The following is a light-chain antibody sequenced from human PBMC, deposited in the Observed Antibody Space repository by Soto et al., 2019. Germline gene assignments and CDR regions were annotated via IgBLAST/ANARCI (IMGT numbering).Light chain of an antibody. V-gene: IGLV4-69*01. J-gene: IGLJ2*01. Sequence: QPVLTQSPSASASLGASVKLTCTLSSGHSSYAIAWHQQQPEKGPRYLMKLNSDGSHSKGDGIPDRFSGSSSGAERYLTISSLQSEDEADYYCQTWGRGIHVVFGGGTQLTVL. CDR1: SGHSSYA. CDR2: LNSDGSH. CDR3: QTWGRGIHVV.